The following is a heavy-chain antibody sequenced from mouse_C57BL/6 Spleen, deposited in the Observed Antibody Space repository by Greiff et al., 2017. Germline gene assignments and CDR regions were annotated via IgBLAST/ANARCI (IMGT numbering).Heavy chain of an antibody. CDR3: ANYGYDGKGFDY. Sequence: EVQGVESGPELVKPGASVKMSCKASGYTFTDYNMHWVKQSHGKSLEWIGYINPNNGGTSYNQKFKGKATLTVNKSSSTAYMELRSLTSEDSAVYYCANYGYDGKGFDYWGQGTTLTVSS. J-gene: IGHJ2*01. CDR2: INPNNGGT. D-gene: IGHD2-2*01. CDR1: GYTFTDYN. V-gene: IGHV1-22*01.